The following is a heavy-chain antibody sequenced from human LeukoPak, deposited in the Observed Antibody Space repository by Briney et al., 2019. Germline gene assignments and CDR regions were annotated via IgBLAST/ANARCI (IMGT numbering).Heavy chain of an antibody. Sequence: ASVKVSCKASGYTFTSYDINWVRQATGQGLEWMGWMNPNSGNTGYAQKFQGRVTMTRNTSISTAYMELSSLRSEDTAVYYCARGLNIAAAGYYFDYWGRGTLVTVSS. J-gene: IGHJ4*02. V-gene: IGHV1-8*01. CDR2: MNPNSGNT. CDR1: GYTFTSYD. CDR3: ARGLNIAAAGYYFDY. D-gene: IGHD6-13*01.